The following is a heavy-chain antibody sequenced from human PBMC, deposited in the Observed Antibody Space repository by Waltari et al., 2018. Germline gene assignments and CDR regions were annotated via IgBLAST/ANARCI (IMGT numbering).Heavy chain of an antibody. D-gene: IGHD1-26*01. CDR2: IYSVCST. V-gene: IGHV3-23*03. Sequence: EVRLLESGGGLVQPGGSLRVSCESSGFTFGSYAMPWVRQAPGKGLDWVSVIYSVCSTYYADSVKGRFTISRDNSKNTLYLQMNSLRAEDTAVYYCAKDRWELLEGFDYWGQGTLVTVSS. CDR3: AKDRWELLEGFDY. CDR1: GFTFGSYA. J-gene: IGHJ4*02.